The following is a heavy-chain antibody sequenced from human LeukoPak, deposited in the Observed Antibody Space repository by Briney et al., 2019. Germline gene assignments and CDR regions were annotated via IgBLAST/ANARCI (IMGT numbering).Heavy chain of an antibody. Sequence: PSQTLSLTCTVSGGSISSGDYYWSWIRQPPGKGLEWIGYIYYSGSTYYNPSLKSRVTISVDTSKNQFSLKLSSVTAADTAVYYCARVKSAPVVPAYHPQYYYYMDVWGKGTTVTVSS. CDR2: IYYSGST. CDR1: GGSISSGDYY. V-gene: IGHV4-30-4*08. D-gene: IGHD2-2*01. CDR3: ARVKSAPVVPAYHPQYYYYMDV. J-gene: IGHJ6*03.